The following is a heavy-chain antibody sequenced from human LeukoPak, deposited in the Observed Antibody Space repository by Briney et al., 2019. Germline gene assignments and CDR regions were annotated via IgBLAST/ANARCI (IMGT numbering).Heavy chain of an antibody. D-gene: IGHD2-15*01. J-gene: IGHJ5*02. V-gene: IGHV4-34*01. CDR2: INYSEST. Sequence: SETLSLTCAVYGGSFSGYYWNWFRQPPGKGLAWIGEINYSESTNYNPSLRSRVTISVDTSRNQFSLKLSSVTAADTAVYYCARAKALGYCSGGSCYPRGFDPWGQGTLVTVSS. CDR3: ARAKALGYCSGGSCYPRGFDP. CDR1: GGSFSGYY.